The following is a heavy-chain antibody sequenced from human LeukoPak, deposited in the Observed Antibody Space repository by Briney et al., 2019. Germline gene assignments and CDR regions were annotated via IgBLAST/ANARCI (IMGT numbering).Heavy chain of an antibody. CDR1: GYSFTSYW. J-gene: IGHJ5*02. V-gene: IGHV5-51*01. D-gene: IGHD3-10*01. Sequence: GESLKISCKGSGYSFTSYWIGWVRQMPGKGLEWMGIIYPGDSDTRYSPSFRGQVTISADKSISTAYLQWSSLKASDTAMYYCARQYGSGSYYNRFDPWGQGTLVTVSS. CDR2: IYPGDSDT. CDR3: ARQYGSGSYYNRFDP.